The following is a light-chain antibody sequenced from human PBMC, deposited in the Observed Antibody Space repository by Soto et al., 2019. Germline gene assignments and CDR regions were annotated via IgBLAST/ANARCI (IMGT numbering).Light chain of an antibody. V-gene: IGKV3D-7*01. Sequence: EIVMTQSPATLSLSPGEKATLSCRASQSVSSSYLSWYQHKPGQAPRLLIYGASTRATGIPARFSGSGSGTDFTLTISSLQPEDFAVNYCQQGYKLPWTFGHGTKVEIK. CDR1: QSVSSSY. J-gene: IGKJ1*01. CDR3: QQGYKLPWT. CDR2: GAS.